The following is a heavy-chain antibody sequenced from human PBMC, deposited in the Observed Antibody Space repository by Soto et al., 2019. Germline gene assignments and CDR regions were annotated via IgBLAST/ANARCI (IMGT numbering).Heavy chain of an antibody. Sequence: GESLKISCKGSGYSFSTYWIGWVRQMPGKGLEWMGIIYPSDSDTSYSPSFQGQVTISADKSISTAYLQWSSLKVSDTAMYYCARIRNAWSFDYWGQGTLVTVS. CDR2: IYPSDSDT. V-gene: IGHV5-51*01. CDR1: GYSFSTYW. J-gene: IGHJ4*02. CDR3: ARIRNAWSFDY. D-gene: IGHD6-19*01.